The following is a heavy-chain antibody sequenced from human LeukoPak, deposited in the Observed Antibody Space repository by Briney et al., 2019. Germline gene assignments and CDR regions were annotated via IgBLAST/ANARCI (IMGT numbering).Heavy chain of an antibody. Sequence: GESLRLSCAASGFAVSSNYMSWVRQAPGKGQEWVSVIYSGGSTYYADSVKGRFTISRDNSKNTLYLQMNSLRAEDTAVYYCARESYNSGIDYWGQGTLVTVSS. D-gene: IGHD6-19*01. CDR1: GFAVSSNY. V-gene: IGHV3-53*01. CDR2: IYSGGST. CDR3: ARESYNSGIDY. J-gene: IGHJ4*02.